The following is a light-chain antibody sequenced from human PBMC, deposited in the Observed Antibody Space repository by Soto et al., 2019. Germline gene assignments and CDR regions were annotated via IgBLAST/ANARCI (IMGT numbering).Light chain of an antibody. CDR3: QQYTSSLIT. Sequence: EIVLTQSPRTLSLSAPEREPLXWRTSQTISSNYLAWYQQKPGQAPRLLIYGASGRATGIPDRFSGSGSGTDFTLTISRLEPEDFAVYYCQQYTSSLITFGQGTRLEIK. V-gene: IGKV3-20*01. J-gene: IGKJ5*01. CDR1: QTISSNY. CDR2: GAS.